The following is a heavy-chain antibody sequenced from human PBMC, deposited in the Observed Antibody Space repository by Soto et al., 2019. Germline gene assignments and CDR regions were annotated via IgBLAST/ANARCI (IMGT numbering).Heavy chain of an antibody. V-gene: IGHV1-3*01. CDR2: INPDNGNT. J-gene: IGHJ5*02. D-gene: IGHD2-15*01. Sequence: ASVKVSCKASGGTFTSYASSWLRQARGQRLEWMGGINPDNGNTKYPQKVQDRVIITRDTSASTAYMDLSSLRSEDTAVSYCARGIATGQLDPWGQGTLVTVSS. CDR1: GGTFTSYA. CDR3: ARGIATGQLDP.